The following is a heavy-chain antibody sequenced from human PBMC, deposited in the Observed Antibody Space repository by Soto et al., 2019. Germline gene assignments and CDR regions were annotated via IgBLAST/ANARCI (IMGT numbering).Heavy chain of an antibody. CDR2: IYGSGRGI. J-gene: IGHJ4*02. Sequence: GGSRRLSCTASGLPHSSFAMMWVRQAPGKGLECVSGIYGSGRGIEYADSVKGRFTISRDNSKNTVYLQMTDLRADDTAVYYCAKDAVYNDGLWLMDHWGQGTQVTVSS. V-gene: IGHV3-23*05. D-gene: IGHD2-21*01. CDR3: AKDAVYNDGLWLMDH. CDR1: GLPHSSFA.